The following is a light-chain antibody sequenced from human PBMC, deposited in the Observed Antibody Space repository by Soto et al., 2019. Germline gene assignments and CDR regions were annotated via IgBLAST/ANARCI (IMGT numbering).Light chain of an antibody. V-gene: IGLV2-23*01. CDR1: RSDVGSYNL. CDR3: CSYAGSSTLV. J-gene: IGLJ2*01. CDR2: EGS. Sequence: QSVLTQPASVSGSPGQSITISCTGTRSDVGSYNLVSWYQQHPGKDPKLMIYEGSKRPSGVSNRFSGSKSGNTASVTISGLQPEDEADYYCCSYAGSSTLVFGGGTKVTVL.